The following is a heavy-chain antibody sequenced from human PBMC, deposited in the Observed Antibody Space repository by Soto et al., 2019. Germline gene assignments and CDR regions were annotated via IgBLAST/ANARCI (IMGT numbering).Heavy chain of an antibody. Sequence: SETLSLSCAVSGGSISSSNWWSWVRQPPGKGLEWIGEIYHSGSTNYNPSLKSRVTISVDKSKNQFSLKLSSVTAADTAVYYCATTTQLKDIVVVPAPISFPHWGQGTLVTVS. D-gene: IGHD2-2*02. CDR3: ATTTQLKDIVVVPAPISFPH. CDR2: IYHSGST. CDR1: GGSISSSNW. J-gene: IGHJ1*01. V-gene: IGHV4-4*02.